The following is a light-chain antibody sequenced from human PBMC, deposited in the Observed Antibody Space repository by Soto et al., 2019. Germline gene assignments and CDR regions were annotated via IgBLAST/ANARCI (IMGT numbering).Light chain of an antibody. CDR3: QQYNNWPT. CDR2: GAS. J-gene: IGKJ1*01. CDR1: QSLSSSY. Sequence: EIVLTPSPGTLSLSPGERATLSCRASQSLSSSYLAWYQQKPGRAPRLLIYGASSRASGIPDRFSGSGSGTEFTLTISSLQSEDFAVYYCQQYNNWPTFGQGTKVDIK. V-gene: IGKV3-20*01.